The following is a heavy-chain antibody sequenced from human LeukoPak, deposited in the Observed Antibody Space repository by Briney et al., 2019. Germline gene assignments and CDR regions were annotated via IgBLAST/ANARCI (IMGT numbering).Heavy chain of an antibody. CDR2: IKQDGSEK. D-gene: IGHD2-2*02. CDR1: AFTFNTYA. J-gene: IGHJ5*02. CDR3: ARDKRIVVVPAAIPDNWFDP. Sequence: GGSLRLSCAVSAFTFNTYAMTWVRQAPGKGLEWVANIKQDGSEKYYVDSVKGRFTISRDNAKNSLYLQMNSLRAEDTAVYYCARDKRIVVVPAAIPDNWFDPWGQGTLVTVSS. V-gene: IGHV3-7*01.